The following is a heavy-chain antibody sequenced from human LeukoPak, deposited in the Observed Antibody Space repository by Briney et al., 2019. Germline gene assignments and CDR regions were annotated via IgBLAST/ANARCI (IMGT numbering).Heavy chain of an antibody. J-gene: IGHJ5*02. Sequence: GESLRLSCAASGFTFSSYGMSWVRQAPGKGLEWVSAISGSGGSTYYADSVKGRFTISRDNSKNTLYLQMNSLRAEDTAVYYCAKASGYDSSGFDPWGQGTLVTVSS. D-gene: IGHD5-12*01. CDR3: AKASGYDSSGFDP. CDR1: GFTFSSYG. CDR2: ISGSGGST. V-gene: IGHV3-23*01.